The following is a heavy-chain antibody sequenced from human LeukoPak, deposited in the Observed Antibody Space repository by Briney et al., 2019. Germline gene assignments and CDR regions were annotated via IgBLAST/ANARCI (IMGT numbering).Heavy chain of an antibody. CDR3: ARGRAAAY. Sequence: KPSETLSLTCAVYGGSFGGYYWSWIRQPPGEGLEWIGEINHSGSTNYNPSLKSRVTISVDTSKNQFSLKLSSVTAADTAVYYCARGRAAAYWGQGTLVTVSS. CDR1: GGSFGGYY. CDR2: INHSGST. V-gene: IGHV4-34*01. D-gene: IGHD6-13*01. J-gene: IGHJ4*02.